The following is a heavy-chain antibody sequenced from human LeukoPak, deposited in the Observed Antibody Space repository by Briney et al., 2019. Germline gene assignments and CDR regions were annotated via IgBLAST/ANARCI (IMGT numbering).Heavy chain of an antibody. CDR1: GGSFSSYY. V-gene: IGHV4-4*07. CDR3: AREGSYRPLDY. J-gene: IGHJ4*02. CDR2: IYTSGST. Sequence: SETLSLTCTVSGGSFSSYYWSWVRQPAGKGLECIGRIYTSGSTNYHPSLMSRVTMSVDTSKNQFSLNLSSVTAADTDVYYCAREGSYRPLDYWGQGTLVTVSS. D-gene: IGHD1-26*01.